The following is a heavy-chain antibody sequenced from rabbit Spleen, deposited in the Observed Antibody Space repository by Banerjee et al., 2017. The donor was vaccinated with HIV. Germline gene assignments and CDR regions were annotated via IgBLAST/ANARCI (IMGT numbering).Heavy chain of an antibody. CDR1: GFSFSSGYY. CDR2: IGTGSGST. V-gene: IGHV1S45*01. Sequence: QEQLEESGGGLVKPGASLTLTCKASGFSFSSGYYMYWVRQAPGKGLEWIGCIGTGSGSTWYASWAKGRFTISKTSSTTVTLQMTSLTAADTATYFCVRDQAGDADYGPYYLNLWGPGTLVTVS. J-gene: IGHJ4*01. D-gene: IGHD2-1*01. CDR3: VRDQAGDADYGPYYLNL.